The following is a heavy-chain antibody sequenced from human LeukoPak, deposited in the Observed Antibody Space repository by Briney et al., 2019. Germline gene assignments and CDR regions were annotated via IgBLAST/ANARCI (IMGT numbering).Heavy chain of an antibody. V-gene: IGHV4-34*01. Sequence: SETLSLTCAVYGGSFSGYYWSWLRQPPGEGLEWIGEINHSGSTNYNPSLKSRVTISVDTSKNQFSLKLSSVTAADTAVYYCARHACPTGGHTYGLSDLWGQGTLVTVSS. J-gene: IGHJ5*02. CDR1: GGSFSGYY. CDR3: ARHACPTGGHTYGLSDL. D-gene: IGHD5-18*01. CDR2: INHSGST.